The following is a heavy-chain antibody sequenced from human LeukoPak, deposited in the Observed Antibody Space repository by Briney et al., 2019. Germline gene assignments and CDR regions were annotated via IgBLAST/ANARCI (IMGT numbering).Heavy chain of an antibody. CDR2: ISGSGGST. Sequence: GGSLRLSCAASGFTFSSYAMSWVRQAPGKGLEWVSAISGSGGSTYYADSVKGRFTISRDNSKNTLYLQMNSLRAEDTAVYYCAKGHYDFWSGYYSINYFDYWGQGTLVTVSS. CDR3: AKGHYDFWSGYYSINYFDY. J-gene: IGHJ4*02. D-gene: IGHD3-3*01. CDR1: GFTFSSYA. V-gene: IGHV3-23*01.